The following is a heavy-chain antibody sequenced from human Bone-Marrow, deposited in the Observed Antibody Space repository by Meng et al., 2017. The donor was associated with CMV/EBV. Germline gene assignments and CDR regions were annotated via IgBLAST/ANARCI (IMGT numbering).Heavy chain of an antibody. CDR3: ARGTYDFWSAHYNAYFDH. J-gene: IGHJ4*02. CDR2: INGSGGKT. V-gene: IGHV3-11*01. D-gene: IGHD3-3*01. CDR1: GGSFSGYY. Sequence: LSLTCAVYGGSFSGYYWSWIRQAPGKGLEWISNINGSGGKTYSADSVKGRFTISRDNAKNSLYLQMNSLRAEDTAVYYCARGTYDFWSAHYNAYFDHWGQGALVTVSS.